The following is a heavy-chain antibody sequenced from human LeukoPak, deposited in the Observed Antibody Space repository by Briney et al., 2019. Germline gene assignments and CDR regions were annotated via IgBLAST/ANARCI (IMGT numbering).Heavy chain of an antibody. J-gene: IGHJ4*03. D-gene: IGHD5-24*01. Sequence: SETLSLTCTISGGSITTYYWSWIRQSPGKGLESIAEIDHRGDTNYNPSVKSRVTISVDTSKNQFSLKVRSLSAADTAVYYCARGATISETGYFDFWGQGTLVTVSS. V-gene: IGHV4-34*01. CDR2: IDHRGDT. CDR1: GGSITTYY. CDR3: ARGATISETGYFDF.